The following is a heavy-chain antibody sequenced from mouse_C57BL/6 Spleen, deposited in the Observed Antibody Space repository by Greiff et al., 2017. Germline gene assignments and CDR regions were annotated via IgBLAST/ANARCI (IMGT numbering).Heavy chain of an antibody. D-gene: IGHD2-4*01. Sequence: QVQLQQPGAELVKPGASVTLSCKASGYTFTSYWMHWVKQRPGRGLEWIGRIDPNSGGTKYNEKFKSKATLTVDNPSSTAYMQLSSLTSEDSAVYYGAREEDYDGGRPYFDYWGQGTTLTGSS. CDR2: IDPNSGGT. V-gene: IGHV1-72*01. CDR3: AREEDYDGGRPYFDY. J-gene: IGHJ2*01. CDR1: GYTFTSYW.